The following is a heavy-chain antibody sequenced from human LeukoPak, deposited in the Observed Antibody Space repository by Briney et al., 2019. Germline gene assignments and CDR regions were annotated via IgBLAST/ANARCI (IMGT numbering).Heavy chain of an antibody. V-gene: IGHV3-48*02. J-gene: IGHJ4*02. CDR3: AGGVYGYNAFDY. Sequence: PGGSLRLSCAASGFTFSVYGMSWVRQAPGKGLEWVSHISSGRSVMNYADSVTGRFTISRDNGKNSVYLQMNSLRDEDTAVYYCAGGVYGYNAFDYWGQGTLVSVSS. D-gene: IGHD5/OR15-5a*01. CDR2: ISSGRSVM. CDR1: GFTFSVYG.